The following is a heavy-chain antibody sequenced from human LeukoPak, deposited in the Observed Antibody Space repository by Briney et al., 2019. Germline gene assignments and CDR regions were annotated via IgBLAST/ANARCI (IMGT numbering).Heavy chain of an antibody. CDR2: IYYSGST. J-gene: IGHJ5*02. D-gene: IGHD6-19*01. V-gene: IGHV4-39*01. CDR1: GGPISSSSYY. Sequence: SETLSLTCTVSGGPISSSSYYWCWIRQPPGKGLEWIGSIYYSGSTYYNPSLKSRVTISVDTSKNQFSLKLSSVTAADTAVYYCARSGRQGWTFLIGAPWGQGTLVTVSS. CDR3: ARSGRQGWTFLIGAP.